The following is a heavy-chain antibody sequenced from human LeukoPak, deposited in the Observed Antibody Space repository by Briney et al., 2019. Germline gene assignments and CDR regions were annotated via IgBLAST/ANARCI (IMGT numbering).Heavy chain of an antibody. J-gene: IGHJ4*02. CDR3: ARVRMGDDFNPFDY. CDR2: IKSDGSET. V-gene: IGHV3-74*01. CDR1: GFTFSSFW. Sequence: GGSLRLSCAASGFTFSSFWIYWVRHAPGKGLVWVSRIKSDGSETLYADSVKGRFTISRDNAKNTLYLQMNSLRAEDTAVYYCARVRMGDDFNPFDYWGQGTLVTVSS. D-gene: IGHD3-16*01.